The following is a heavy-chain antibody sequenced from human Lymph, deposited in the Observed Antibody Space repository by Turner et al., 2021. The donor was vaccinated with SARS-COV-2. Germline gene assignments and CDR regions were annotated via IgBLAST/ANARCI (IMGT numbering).Heavy chain of an antibody. CDR1: VFTFSSYA. D-gene: IGHD3-10*01. CDR3: AREMGSGSDY. CDR2: ISYDVSNK. V-gene: IGHV3-30*04. Sequence: QVQLVESGGGVVQPGRSLRLACTASVFTFSSYAMHWVRQAPGKGLEWVSLISYDVSNKYYADSVKGRFTISRDNSKNTLYLQMNSLRTEDTAVYYCAREMGSGSDYWGQGTLVTVSS. J-gene: IGHJ4*02.